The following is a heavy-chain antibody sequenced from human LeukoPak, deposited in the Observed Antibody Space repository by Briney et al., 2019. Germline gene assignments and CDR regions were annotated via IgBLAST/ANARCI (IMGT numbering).Heavy chain of an antibody. Sequence: AGGSLRLSCAASGFTFSSYAMSWVRQAPGKGLEWVSTISGSGGSTYYADSVKGRFTISRDNSKNTLYLQMNSLRAEDTAVYYCAKGPGVMVRGVSGPYGMDVWGQGTTVTVSS. CDR3: AKGPGVMVRGVSGPYGMDV. J-gene: IGHJ6*02. D-gene: IGHD3-10*01. CDR1: GFTFSSYA. V-gene: IGHV3-23*01. CDR2: ISGSGGST.